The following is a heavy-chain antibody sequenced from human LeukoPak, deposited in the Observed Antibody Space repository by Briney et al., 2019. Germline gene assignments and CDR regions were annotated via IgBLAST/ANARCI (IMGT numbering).Heavy chain of an antibody. V-gene: IGHV4-39*07. CDR1: GGSISSSNYY. J-gene: IGHJ6*03. Sequence: PSETLSLTCTVSGGSISSSNYYWGWIRQPPGKGLEWIGSIYYSGSTYYNPSLKSRVTISVDTSKNQFSLNLRSVTAADTAVYYCYYYMDVWGKGTTVTVSS. CDR3: YYYMDV. CDR2: IYYSGST.